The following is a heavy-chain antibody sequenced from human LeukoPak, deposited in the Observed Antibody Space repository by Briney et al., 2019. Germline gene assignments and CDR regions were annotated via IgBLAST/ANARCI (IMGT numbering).Heavy chain of an antibody. CDR2: FDPEDGET. CDR3: ATYSGDYVYYYYGMDV. J-gene: IGHJ6*02. Sequence: GASVKVSCKVSGYTLTELSMHWVRQAPGKGLEWMGGFDPEDGETIYAQKFQGRVTMTEDTSTDTAYMELSSLRSEDTAVYYCATYSGDYVYYYYGMDVWGQGTPVTVSS. V-gene: IGHV1-24*01. D-gene: IGHD4-17*01. CDR1: GYTLTELS.